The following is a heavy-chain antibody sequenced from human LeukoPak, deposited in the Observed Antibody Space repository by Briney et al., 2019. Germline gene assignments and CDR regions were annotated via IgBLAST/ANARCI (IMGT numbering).Heavy chain of an antibody. J-gene: IGHJ5*02. CDR3: AREHIVVVPAAISIWFDP. CDR1: GGSFSGYY. D-gene: IGHD2-2*01. Sequence: SETLSLTCAVYGGSFSGYYWSWIRQPPGKGLEWVGEINHSGSTNYNPSLKSRVTTSVDTSKNQFSLKLSSVTAADTAVYYCAREHIVVVPAAISIWFDPWGQGTLVTVSS. V-gene: IGHV4-34*01. CDR2: INHSGST.